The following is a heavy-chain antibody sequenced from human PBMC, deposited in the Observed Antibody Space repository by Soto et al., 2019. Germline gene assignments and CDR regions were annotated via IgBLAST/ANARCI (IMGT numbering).Heavy chain of an antibody. CDR3: ARERGDSSSWTFDY. CDR2: INAGNGNT. Sequence: QVQLVQSGAEVKKPGASVKVSCKASGYTFTSYAMHWVRQAPGQGLEWMGSINAGNGNTKYSQKFQGRVTITRDTSASKAYMELSRLRSEDTAVYYCARERGDSSSWTFDYWGQGTLVTVSS. CDR1: GYTFTSYA. V-gene: IGHV1-3*01. J-gene: IGHJ4*02. D-gene: IGHD6-13*01.